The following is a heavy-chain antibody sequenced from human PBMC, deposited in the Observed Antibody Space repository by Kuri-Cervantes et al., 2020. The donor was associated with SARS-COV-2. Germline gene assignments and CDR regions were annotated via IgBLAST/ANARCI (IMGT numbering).Heavy chain of an antibody. D-gene: IGHD4-17*01. Sequence: ASVKVSCKASGYTFTSYYMHWVRQAPGQGLEWMGIINPSGGSTSYAQKFQGRVTMTRDTSTSTVYMELSSLRSEDTAVYYCARSPSNGDYDGWFDYWGQGTRGTVSS. CDR2: INPSGGST. CDR3: ARSPSNGDYDGWFDY. CDR1: GYTFTSYY. J-gene: IGHJ4*02. V-gene: IGHV1-46*01.